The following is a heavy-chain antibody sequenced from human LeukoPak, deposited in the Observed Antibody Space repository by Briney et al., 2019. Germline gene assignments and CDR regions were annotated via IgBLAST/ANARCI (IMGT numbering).Heavy chain of an antibody. V-gene: IGHV3-23*01. CDR2: ISDSGGDT. Sequence: GGSLRLSCAASGFTFSKSPMTWVRQALGKGLEWVSTISDSGGDTYHADSVKGRFTISRDNSRNTLYLQMISLWPDDTAVYYCAKLYGSGTYYNYFHYWGQGTLVTVSS. CDR3: AKLYGSGTYYNYFHY. D-gene: IGHD3-10*01. CDR1: GFTFSKSP. J-gene: IGHJ4*02.